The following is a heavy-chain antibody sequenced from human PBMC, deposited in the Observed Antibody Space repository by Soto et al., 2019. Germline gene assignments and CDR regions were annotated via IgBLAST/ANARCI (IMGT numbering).Heavy chain of an antibody. CDR1: GGYVSIGHFY. D-gene: IGHD6-19*01. CDR2: IYYSGST. Sequence: SEPRSLTCTVSGGYVSIGHFYWSWIRQPPGKGLEWIGYIYYSGSTKYNPSLRSRVTILVDTSKNQFSLKLTSVTAADTAVYYCARSGSGSGWLGGQGTLVTVSS. V-gene: IGHV4-61*01. CDR3: ARSGSGSGWL. J-gene: IGHJ4*02.